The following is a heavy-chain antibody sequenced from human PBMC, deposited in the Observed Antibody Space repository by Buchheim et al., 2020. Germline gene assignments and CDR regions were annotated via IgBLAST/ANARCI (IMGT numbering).Heavy chain of an antibody. CDR1: GASISSRNW. V-gene: IGHV4-4*02. CDR2: IYQSGTT. J-gene: IGHJ4*02. CDR3: AKTGAQGYLEY. D-gene: IGHD6-13*01. Sequence: QVQLQESGPGLVKPSGTLSLTCSVSGASISSRNWWTWVRPSPGKGLEWIGEIYQSGTTNSNPSLQRRVTISMDKDQYPFSLKVNSVTAADTAVFYCAKTGAQGYLEYWGQG.